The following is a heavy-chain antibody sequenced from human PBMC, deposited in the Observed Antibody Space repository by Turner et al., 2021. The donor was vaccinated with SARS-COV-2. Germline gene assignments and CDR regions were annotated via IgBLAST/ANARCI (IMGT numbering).Heavy chain of an antibody. Sequence: QVQLQESGPGLVKPSGTLSLTCAVSGGSISSSNWWSRVRKPPGKGLEWIGEIYHSGNTNYNPSLKSRVTISVDKSKNQFSLKLTSVTAADTAVYFCARRTQGYFNYGMDVWGQGTTVTVSS. J-gene: IGHJ6*02. CDR3: ARRTQGYFNYGMDV. CDR1: GGSISSSNW. D-gene: IGHD6-13*01. V-gene: IGHV4-4*02. CDR2: IYHSGNT.